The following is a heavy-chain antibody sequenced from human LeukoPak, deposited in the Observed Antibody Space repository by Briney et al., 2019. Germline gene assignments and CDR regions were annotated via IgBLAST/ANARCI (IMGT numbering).Heavy chain of an antibody. D-gene: IGHD3-10*01. CDR2: INWNGGST. Sequence: GGSLRLSCAASGFTFDDYGMSWVRQAPGKGLEWVSGINWNGGSTGYADSVKGRFTISRDNAKNSLYLQMNSLRVEDTALYYCARDSYGSGGYYSDYWGQGTLVTVSS. CDR1: GFTFDDYG. J-gene: IGHJ4*02. CDR3: ARDSYGSGGYYSDY. V-gene: IGHV3-20*04.